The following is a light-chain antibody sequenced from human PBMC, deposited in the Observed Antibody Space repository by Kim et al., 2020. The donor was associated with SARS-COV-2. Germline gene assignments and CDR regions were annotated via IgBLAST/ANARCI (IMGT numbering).Light chain of an antibody. J-gene: IGLJ2*01. CDR1: SSDVGYNY. V-gene: IGLV2-14*03. CDR2: DVS. CDR3: TSYTTTSTVV. Sequence: PGQSITISCTGTSSDVGYNYGSWYQQYPGNAPKLIIYDVSDRPSGISNRFSGSKSGNTASLTISGLQAEDEADYFCTSYTTTSTVVFGGGTKVTVL.